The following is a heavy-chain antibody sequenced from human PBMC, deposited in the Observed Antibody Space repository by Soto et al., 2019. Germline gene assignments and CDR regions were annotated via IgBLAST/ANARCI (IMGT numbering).Heavy chain of an antibody. CDR3: VRCYCSVGSFSACWHFDL. V-gene: IGHV1-18*01. D-gene: IGHD2-15*01. CDR2: ISASTRNT. Sequence: QVQLVQSGGEVKKPGASVKVSCQASGYTFSDYAISWVRQAPGQGLEWMGWISASTRNTDQAQNFQGRVIMTLDTYTNTAYMELRSLRSDDTAVYYCVRCYCSVGSFSACWHFDLWGRGTLVTVSS. CDR1: GYTFSDYA. J-gene: IGHJ2*01.